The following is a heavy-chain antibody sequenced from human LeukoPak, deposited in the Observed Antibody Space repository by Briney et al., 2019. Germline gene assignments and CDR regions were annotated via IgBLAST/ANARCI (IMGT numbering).Heavy chain of an antibody. D-gene: IGHD6-19*01. V-gene: IGHV3-74*01. Sequence: GGSLRLSCAASRSTFSTYWMHWVRQAPGKGLVWVSRINSDGSSTDYADSVKGRFTISRDNSNNTLSLQMNSLRVEDTGVYYCGRASSGWSPKTGYSYYMDVWGKGTTVTISS. CDR1: RSTFSTYW. J-gene: IGHJ6*03. CDR3: GRASSGWSPKTGYSYYMDV. CDR2: INSDGSST.